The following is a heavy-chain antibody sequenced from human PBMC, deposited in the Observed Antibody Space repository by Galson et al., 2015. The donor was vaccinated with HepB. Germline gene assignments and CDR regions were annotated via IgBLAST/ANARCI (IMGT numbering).Heavy chain of an antibody. CDR2: IKQDGSEK. V-gene: IGHV3-7*01. Sequence: SLRLSCAASGFTFSNYWMSWVRQAPGKGLEWVANIKQDGSEKYYVDSVKGRFTISRDNAKNSLYLQMNSLRAEDTAVYYCARARLRDSSDYWGQGTLVTVSS. J-gene: IGHJ4*02. CDR1: GFTFSNYW. D-gene: IGHD3-22*01. CDR3: ARARLRDSSDY.